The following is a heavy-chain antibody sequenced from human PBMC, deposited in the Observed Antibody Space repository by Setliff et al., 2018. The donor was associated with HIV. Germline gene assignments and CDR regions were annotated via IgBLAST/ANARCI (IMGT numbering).Heavy chain of an antibody. CDR2: INSDGSSA. D-gene: IGHD5-18*01. CDR3: ARDLGLGNSYGRTDY. V-gene: IGHV3-74*01. CDR1: GFTFSSYW. J-gene: IGHJ4*02. Sequence: GGSLRLSCAASGFTFSSYWMHWVRQAPGKGLAWVSRINSDGSSASYADSVKGRFTIFRDNAGNTLYLQMNSLKAEDTAVYYCARDLGLGNSYGRTDYWGQGTLVTVSS.